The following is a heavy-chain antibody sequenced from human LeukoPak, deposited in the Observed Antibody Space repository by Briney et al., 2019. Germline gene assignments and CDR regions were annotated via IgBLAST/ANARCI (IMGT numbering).Heavy chain of an antibody. D-gene: IGHD3-10*01. Sequence: SGTLSLTCTGSGGSISSYYWSWIRQPAGKGLEWIGRIYTSGSTNYNPSLKSRGTMSVDSSKNQFSLKLSSVTAADTAVYYCAGLYYYGSGSSFDYWGQGTLVTVSS. CDR1: GGSISSYY. J-gene: IGHJ4*02. CDR3: AGLYYYGSGSSFDY. V-gene: IGHV4-4*07. CDR2: IYTSGST.